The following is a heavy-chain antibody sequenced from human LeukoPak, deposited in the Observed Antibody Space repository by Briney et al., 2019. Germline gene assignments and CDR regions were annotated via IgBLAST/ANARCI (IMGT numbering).Heavy chain of an antibody. CDR1: GGSISSSSYY. D-gene: IGHD6-13*01. V-gene: IGHV4-39*01. CDR3: ARYSSSWYSSGFDY. J-gene: IGHJ4*02. CDR2: IYYSGST. Sequence: TSETLSLTCTVSGGSISSSSYYWGWIRQPPGKGLEWIGSIYYSGSTYYNPSLKSRVTISVDTSKNQFSLKLSSMTAADTAVYYCARYSSSWYSSGFDYWGQGTLVTVSS.